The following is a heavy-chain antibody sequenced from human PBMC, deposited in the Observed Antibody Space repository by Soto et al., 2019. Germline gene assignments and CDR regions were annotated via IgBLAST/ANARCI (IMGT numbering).Heavy chain of an antibody. CDR1: GFTFSTSA. Sequence: EVQLLESGGGLVQPGGSLRLSCAASGFTFSTSALTWVRQAPGQGLEWVSIISDSGDEKYYGDSVKGRFAISRDNSKNMLYLQMNNARVDDTAVYYCAKGGGYPAYWGQGTLVTVS. D-gene: IGHD5-18*01. V-gene: IGHV3-23*01. CDR2: ISDSGDEK. CDR3: AKGGGYPAY. J-gene: IGHJ4*02.